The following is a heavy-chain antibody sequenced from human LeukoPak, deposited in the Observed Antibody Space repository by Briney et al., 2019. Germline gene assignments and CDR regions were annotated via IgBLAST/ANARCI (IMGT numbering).Heavy chain of an antibody. CDR2: ISGSGGAT. J-gene: IGHJ4*02. D-gene: IGHD2-15*01. CDR3: AKDRFCSGGSCYSDY. CDR1: GFTFSSNA. V-gene: IGHV3-23*01. Sequence: GGSLRLSCAASGFTFSSNAMSWVRQAPGKGLEWISSISGSGGATYYADSVKGRFTNSRDNSKNTLYLQMNSLRAEDTAVYYCAKDRFCSGGSCYSDYRGQGTLVTVSS.